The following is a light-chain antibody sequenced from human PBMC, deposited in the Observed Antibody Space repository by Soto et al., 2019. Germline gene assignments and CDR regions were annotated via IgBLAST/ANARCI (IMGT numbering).Light chain of an antibody. CDR3: QSYDSSLSGYV. J-gene: IGLJ1*01. Sequence: QSVLTQPPSVSGAPGQRVTISCTGSSSNIGAGFDVHWYQQLPGTAPKLLIYGNVDRPSGVPDRFSGSKSGTSASLAITGLQAEDEADYYCQSYDSSLSGYVFGTGTTLTVL. CDR1: SSNIGAGFD. CDR2: GNV. V-gene: IGLV1-40*01.